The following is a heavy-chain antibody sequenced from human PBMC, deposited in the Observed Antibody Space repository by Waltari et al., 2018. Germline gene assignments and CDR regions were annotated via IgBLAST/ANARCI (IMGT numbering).Heavy chain of an antibody. CDR1: GFPFSSSA. Sequence: EVQLVESGGGLVQPGGSLRLSCAASGFPFSSSAMSWVRQAPGKGLEWVSAIRGSGGSTYYADSGKGRFTIARDNSKNTLYLQMNSLRAEDTAVYYCAKPRSWADHPDAFDIWGQGTMVTVSS. V-gene: IGHV3-23*04. CDR2: IRGSGGST. CDR3: AKPRSWADHPDAFDI. J-gene: IGHJ3*02. D-gene: IGHD3-16*01.